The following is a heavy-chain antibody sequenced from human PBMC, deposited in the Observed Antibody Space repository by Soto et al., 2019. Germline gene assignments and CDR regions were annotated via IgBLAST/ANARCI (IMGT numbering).Heavy chain of an antibody. CDR2: IKQDGSEK. CDR1: GFTFSSYW. J-gene: IGHJ6*02. D-gene: IGHD3-16*01. Sequence: EGSLRLSCAASGFTFSSYWMSWVRQAPGKGLEWVANIKQDGSEKYYVDSVKGRFTISRDNAKNSLYLQMNSLRAEDTAVYYCAREGFRRVMSYYRMDVWGQGTTVTVSS. CDR3: AREGFRRVMSYYRMDV. V-gene: IGHV3-7*04.